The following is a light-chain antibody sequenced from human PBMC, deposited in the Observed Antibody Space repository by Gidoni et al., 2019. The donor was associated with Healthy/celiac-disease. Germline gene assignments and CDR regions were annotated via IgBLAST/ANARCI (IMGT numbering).Light chain of an antibody. V-gene: IGKV3-20*01. Sequence: ETVLTQSPGTLSLSPGERATLSCRASQSVSSSYLAWYQQKPGQAPRLLIYGASSRATGIPDRFSGSGSGTDFTLTISRLEPEDFAVYYCQQYGSSSAAFGGGTKVEIK. J-gene: IGKJ4*01. CDR2: GAS. CDR1: QSVSSSY. CDR3: QQYGSSSAA.